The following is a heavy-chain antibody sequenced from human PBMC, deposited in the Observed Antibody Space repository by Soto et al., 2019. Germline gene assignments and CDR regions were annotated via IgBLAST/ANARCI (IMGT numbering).Heavy chain of an antibody. CDR2: IYYSGST. CDR1: GCSISSYY. V-gene: IGHV4-59*01. CDR3: ASGSIAARRADAFDI. J-gene: IGHJ3*02. Sequence: PSETLSLTCTFSGCSISSYYWSWIRQPPGKGLEWIGYIYYSGSTNYNPSLKSRVTISVDTSKNQFSLKLSSVTAADTAVYYCASGSIAARRADAFDIWGQGTMVTVSS. D-gene: IGHD6-6*01.